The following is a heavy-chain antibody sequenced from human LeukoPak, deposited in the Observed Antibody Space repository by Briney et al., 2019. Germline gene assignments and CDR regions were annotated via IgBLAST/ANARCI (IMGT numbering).Heavy chain of an antibody. D-gene: IGHD2-2*01. V-gene: IGHV4-30-4*01. CDR2: IYYSGST. J-gene: IGHJ6*03. CDR1: GGSISSGDYY. CDR3: ARKSQEIVVVPAATQYYYYYMDV. Sequence: SQTLSLTCTVSGGSISSGDYYWSWIRQPPGKGLEWIGYIYYSGSTYYNPSLKSRVTISVDTSKNQFSLKLSSVTAADTAVYYCARKSQEIVVVPAATQYYYYYMDVWGKGTTVTVSS.